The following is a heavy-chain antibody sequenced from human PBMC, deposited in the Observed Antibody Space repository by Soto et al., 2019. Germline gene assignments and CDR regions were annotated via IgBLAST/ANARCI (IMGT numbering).Heavy chain of an antibody. Sequence: QLQLQESGPGLVKPSETLSLTCTVSGGSISSSSYYWGWIRQPPGKGLEWLGSIYYSGSTYYNPSLKSRVTISVDTSKSQYSLPLGVVAAADTAVYYCAREGNGEDSGSYYDYYYYGMDVCGKGTTVTVSS. D-gene: IGHD1-26*01. V-gene: IGHV4-39*02. CDR3: AREGNGEDSGSYYDYYYYGMDV. CDR2: IYYSGST. CDR1: GGSISSSSYY. J-gene: IGHJ6*04.